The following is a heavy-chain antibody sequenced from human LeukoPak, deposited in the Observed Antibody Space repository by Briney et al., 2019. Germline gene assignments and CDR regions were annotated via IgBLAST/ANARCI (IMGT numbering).Heavy chain of an antibody. D-gene: IGHD3-10*01. CDR1: GFTFSSYW. CDR3: ARDQVLLWFGETIPFDY. J-gene: IGHJ4*02. V-gene: IGHV3-7*01. CDR2: IKQDGSEK. Sequence: GGSLRLSCAASGFTFSSYWMSWVRQAPGKGLEWVASIKQDGSEKYYVDSVKGRFTISRDNAKNSLYLQMNSLRAEDTAVYYCARDQVLLWFGETIPFDYWGQGTLVTVSS.